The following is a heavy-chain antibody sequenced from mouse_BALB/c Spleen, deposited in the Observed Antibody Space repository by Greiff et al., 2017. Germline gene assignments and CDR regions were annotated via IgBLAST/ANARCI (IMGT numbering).Heavy chain of an antibody. D-gene: IGHD1-1*01. J-gene: IGHJ3*01. CDR3: ARVYGSSSGFAY. V-gene: IGHV5-9-4*01. Sequence: EVKLMESGGGLVKPGGSLKLSCAASGFTFSSYAMSWVRQSPEKRLEWVAEISSGGSYTYYPDTVTGRFTISRDNAKNTLYLEMSSLRSEDTAMYYCARVYGSSSGFAYWGQGTLVTVSA. CDR2: ISSGGSYT. CDR1: GFTFSSYA.